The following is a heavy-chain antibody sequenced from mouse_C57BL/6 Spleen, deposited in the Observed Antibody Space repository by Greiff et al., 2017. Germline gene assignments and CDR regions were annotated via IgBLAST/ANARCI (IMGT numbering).Heavy chain of an antibody. CDR3: ARRETYGCFDV. CDR1: GYTFTSYW. V-gene: IGHV1-61*01. CDR2: IYPSDSET. J-gene: IGHJ1*01. Sequence: QVQLQQPGAELVRPGSSVKLSCKASGYTFTSYWMDWVKQRPGQGLEWIGNIYPSDSETHYNQKFKDKATLTVDKSSSTAYMQLRCLTYEDSAVYYCARRETYGCFDVWGAGTADTVSS.